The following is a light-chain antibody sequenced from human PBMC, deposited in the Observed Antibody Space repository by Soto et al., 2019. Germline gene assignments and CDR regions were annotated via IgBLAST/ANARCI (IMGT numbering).Light chain of an antibody. V-gene: IGLV2-14*03. CDR1: SSDVGAYNY. CDR3: GSFTGTTTHFV. Sequence: QSALAQPASVSGSPGQSITISCTGTSSDVGAYNYVSWYQHHPGKAPKLMIYDVTNRPSGVSNRFSGSKSGNTASLTVSGLQAEDEANYYCGSFTGTTTHFVFGTGTKLTVL. CDR2: DVT. J-gene: IGLJ1*01.